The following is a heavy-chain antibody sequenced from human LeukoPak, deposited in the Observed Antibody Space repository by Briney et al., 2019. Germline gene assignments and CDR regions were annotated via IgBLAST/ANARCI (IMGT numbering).Heavy chain of an antibody. D-gene: IGHD5-18*01. CDR2: TYQRSNWYN. CDR3: ARGGYSFGPLDP. V-gene: IGHV6-1*01. Sequence: SQTLSLTCAISGDRVANNYAAWNWIRRYPSRGLEWLGRTYQRSNWYNDYAVSVKSRITIRPDTSKNQFSLQLNSVTPDDTAVYYCARGGYSFGPLDPWGQGTLVTVSS. CDR1: GDRVANNYAA. J-gene: IGHJ5*02.